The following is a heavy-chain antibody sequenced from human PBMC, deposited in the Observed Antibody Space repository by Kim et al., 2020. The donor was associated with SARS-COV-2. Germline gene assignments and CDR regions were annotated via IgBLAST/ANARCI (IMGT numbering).Heavy chain of an antibody. Sequence: GGSLRLSCTASGFTFSVSYMIWLRQAPGRGLEWASFISERGGSTFYADSVKGRFTVSRDNAKNALYLQMDNLSPEDTAVYYCANLHYYSSQFWGQGTLVT. CDR1: GFTFSVSY. D-gene: IGHD3-10*01. V-gene: IGHV3-11*01. CDR3: ANLHYYSSQF. CDR2: ISERGGST. J-gene: IGHJ1*01.